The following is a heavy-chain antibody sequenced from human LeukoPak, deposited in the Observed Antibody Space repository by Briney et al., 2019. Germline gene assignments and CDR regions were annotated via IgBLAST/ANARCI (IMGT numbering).Heavy chain of an antibody. J-gene: IGHJ4*02. Sequence: SLRLSSAASGFTFDDYAMHWVRQAPGKGLEWVSGITWNSDYIGYADSVKGRFTISRDNAKKSLYLEMKSLRAEDTALYYCARRGGVGAHFDYWGQGTVVTVSS. CDR3: ARRGGVGAHFDY. CDR1: GFTFDDYA. CDR2: ITWNSDYI. D-gene: IGHD1-26*01. V-gene: IGHV3-9*01.